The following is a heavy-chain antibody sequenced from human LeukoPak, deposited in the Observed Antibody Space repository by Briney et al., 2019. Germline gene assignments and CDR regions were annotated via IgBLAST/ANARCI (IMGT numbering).Heavy chain of an antibody. CDR2: IYYSGST. V-gene: IGHV4-59*08. CDR3: ARSYPRKAYYFDY. CDR1: GGSISHYY. Sequence: SETLSLTCTVSGGSISHYYWSWIRQPPGKGLEWIGYIYYSGSTNYNPSLKSRVTISVDTSKNQFSLKLSSVTAADTAVYYCARSYPRKAYYFDYWGQGTLVTVSS. J-gene: IGHJ4*02. D-gene: IGHD2-2*02.